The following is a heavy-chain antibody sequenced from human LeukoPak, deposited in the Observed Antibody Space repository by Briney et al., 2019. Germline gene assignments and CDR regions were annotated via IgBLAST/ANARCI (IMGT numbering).Heavy chain of an antibody. CDR3: AKDLQLRYFDLDAY. Sequence: GGSLRLSCAASGSTFSSYAMSWVRQAPGRGLEWVSAISGSGGSTYYADSVKGRFTISRDNSKNTLYLQMNSLRAEDTAVYYCAKDLQLRYFDLDAYWGQGTLVTVSS. CDR1: GSTFSSYA. D-gene: IGHD3-9*01. V-gene: IGHV3-23*01. J-gene: IGHJ4*02. CDR2: ISGSGGST.